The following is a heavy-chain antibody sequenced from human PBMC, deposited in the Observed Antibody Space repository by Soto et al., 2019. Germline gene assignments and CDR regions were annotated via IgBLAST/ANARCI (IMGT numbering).Heavy chain of an antibody. J-gene: IGHJ4*02. CDR2: ISAYNGNT. Sequence: ASVKVSCKASGYTFTSYGISWVRQAPGQGLEWMGWISAYNGNTNYAQKLQGRVTMTTDTSTSTAYMELRSLRSDDTAVYYCATRKLETYYDFWSGYYNFDYWDQGTLVTVSS. D-gene: IGHD3-3*01. CDR3: ATRKLETYYDFWSGYYNFDY. V-gene: IGHV1-18*01. CDR1: GYTFTSYG.